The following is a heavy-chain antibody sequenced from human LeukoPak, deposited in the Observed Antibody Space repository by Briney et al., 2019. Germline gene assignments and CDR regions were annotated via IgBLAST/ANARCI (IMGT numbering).Heavy chain of an antibody. CDR1: GFTFTSYW. V-gene: IGHV1-46*01. D-gene: IGHD1-26*01. CDR3: ARDNSRREGGTTFWWFDP. CDR2: VNPTADNR. Sequence: ASVKVSYKASGFTFTSYWMHWVRQAPGQGLEWMGVVNPTADNRVYAQKFQGRVTMTRDTSTSTAYMELSSLRSEDTAAYFCARDNSRREGGTTFWWFDPWGQGTLVTVSS. J-gene: IGHJ5*02.